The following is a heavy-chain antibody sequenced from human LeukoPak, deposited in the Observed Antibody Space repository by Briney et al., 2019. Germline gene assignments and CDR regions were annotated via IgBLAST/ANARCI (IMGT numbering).Heavy chain of an antibody. CDR3: AKLTHSSGWYDYFDY. Sequence: GRSLRLSCAASGFTFSSYGMHWVRQAPGKGLEWVAVISYDGSNKYYADSVKGRLTISRDNSKNTLYLQMNSLRAEDTAVYYCAKLTHSSGWYDYFDYWGQGTLVTVSS. CDR2: ISYDGSNK. V-gene: IGHV3-30*18. D-gene: IGHD6-19*01. CDR1: GFTFSSYG. J-gene: IGHJ4*02.